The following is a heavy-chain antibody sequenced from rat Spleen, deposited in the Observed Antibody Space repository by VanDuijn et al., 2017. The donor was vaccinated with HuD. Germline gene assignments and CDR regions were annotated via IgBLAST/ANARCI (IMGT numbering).Heavy chain of an antibody. J-gene: IGHJ1*01. V-gene: IGHV5-19*01. CDR2: ISPNGGST. Sequence: EVQLVESGGGLVQPGRSLKLSCTASGFIFSNFGMHWIRQAPTKGLEWVASISPNGGSTYYRDSVKGRFTISRDNAKSTLYLQMDSLRSEDTATYYCSGSRVPWYLDFWGPGTMVTVSS. CDR1: GFIFSNFG. D-gene: IGHD1-11*01. CDR3: SGSRVPWYLDF.